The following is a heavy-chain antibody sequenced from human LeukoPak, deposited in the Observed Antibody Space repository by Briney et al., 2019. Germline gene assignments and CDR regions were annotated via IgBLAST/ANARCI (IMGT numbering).Heavy chain of an antibody. CDR3: ARDSHIAGVAYYFDY. D-gene: IGHD6-13*01. Sequence: ASVKVSCKASGYTFSAYGISWVRQAPGQGLEWMGYISAYTGNTSYAQNLQGRLTMTTDTSTSTAYMELRSLRSDDTAFHYCARDSHIAGVAYYFDYWGQGTLVTVSS. CDR2: ISAYTGNT. J-gene: IGHJ4*02. V-gene: IGHV1-18*01. CDR1: GYTFSAYG.